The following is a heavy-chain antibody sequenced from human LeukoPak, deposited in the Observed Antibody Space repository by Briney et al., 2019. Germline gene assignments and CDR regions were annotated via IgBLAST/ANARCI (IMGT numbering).Heavy chain of an antibody. V-gene: IGHV4-39*01. CDR1: GGSISSSSYY. CDR3: ASNHSPGYCSSTSCPFDC. D-gene: IGHD2-2*01. Sequence: SETLSLTCTVSGGSISSSSYYWGWIRQPPGKGLEWIGSIYYSGSTYYNPSLKSRVTISVDTSKNQFSLKLSSVTAADTAVYYCASNHSPGYCSSTSCPFDCWGQGTLVTVSS. CDR2: IYYSGST. J-gene: IGHJ4*02.